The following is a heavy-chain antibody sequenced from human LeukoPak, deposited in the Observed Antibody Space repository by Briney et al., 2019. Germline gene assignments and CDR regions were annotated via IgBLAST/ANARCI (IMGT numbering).Heavy chain of an antibody. CDR1: GFTFSSYA. V-gene: IGHV3-30*04. CDR3: ARERLPAAIPFDY. J-gene: IGHJ4*02. D-gene: IGHD2-2*01. Sequence: PGGSLRLSCAASGFTFSSYAMHWVRQVPGKGLEWVAVISYDGSNKYYADSVKGRFTISRDNSKNTLYLQMNSLRAEDTAVYYCARERLPAAIPFDYWGQGTLVTVSS. CDR2: ISYDGSNK.